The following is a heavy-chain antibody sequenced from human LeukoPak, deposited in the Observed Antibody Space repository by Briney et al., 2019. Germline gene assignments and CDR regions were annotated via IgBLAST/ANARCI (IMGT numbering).Heavy chain of an antibody. CDR2: ISSSGSTI. CDR1: GGSISSYY. CDR3: ARAKPHCYSYDY. D-gene: IGHD2-21*01. V-gene: IGHV3-48*03. J-gene: IGHJ4*02. Sequence: RPSETLSLTCTVSGGSISSYYLNWIRQPPGKGLEWVSHISSSGSTIYYADSVKGRFTISRDNAKNSLYLQMNSLRAEDTAVYYCARAKPHCYSYDYWGQGTLVTVSS.